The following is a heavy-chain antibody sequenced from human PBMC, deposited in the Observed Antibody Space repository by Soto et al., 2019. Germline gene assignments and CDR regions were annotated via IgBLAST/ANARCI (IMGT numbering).Heavy chain of an antibody. V-gene: IGHV4-59*12. J-gene: IGHJ5*02. D-gene: IGHD6-19*01. CDR2: IYYRGST. CDR3: ARDRYSSGWKYNWFDP. Sequence: SETLSLTCTVSGGPLTSYYWSWIRQPPGKGLEWIGYIYYRGSTDYNPSLKSRVTMSVDTSTKKFSLRLSSVTAADTAVYYCARDRYSSGWKYNWFDPWGQGTLVTVSS. CDR1: GGPLTSYY.